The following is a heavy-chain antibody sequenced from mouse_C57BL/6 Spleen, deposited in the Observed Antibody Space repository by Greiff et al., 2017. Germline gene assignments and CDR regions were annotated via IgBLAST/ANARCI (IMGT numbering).Heavy chain of an antibody. CDR3: ANGYYVNPWFAY. J-gene: IGHJ3*01. CDR1: GYAFSSSW. CDR2: IYPGDGDT. V-gene: IGHV1-82*01. Sequence: QVQLQQSGPELVKPGASVKISCKASGYAFSSSWMNWVKQRPGKGLEWIGLIYPGDGDTNYNGKFKGKATLTADKSSSTAYMQLSSLTSEDSAVYFCANGYYVNPWFAYWGQGTLVTVSA. D-gene: IGHD2-3*01.